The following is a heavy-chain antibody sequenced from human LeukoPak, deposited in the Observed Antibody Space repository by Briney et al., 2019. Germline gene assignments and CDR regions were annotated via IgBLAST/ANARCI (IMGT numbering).Heavy chain of an antibody. CDR1: GFSFSTYT. CDR2: FLYDGSNK. Sequence: GRSLRLSCAASGFSFSTYTMHWVRQTPGKGLEWVAVFLYDGSNKYYADSVKGRFTVSRDNSKNTLYLQLNNLRPEDTAVYYCASEVTASSFDYWGQGTLVTVSS. D-gene: IGHD1-14*01. J-gene: IGHJ4*02. V-gene: IGHV3-30-3*01. CDR3: ASEVTASSFDY.